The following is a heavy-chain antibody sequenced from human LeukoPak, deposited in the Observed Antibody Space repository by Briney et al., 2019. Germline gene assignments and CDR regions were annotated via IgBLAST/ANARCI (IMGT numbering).Heavy chain of an antibody. CDR3: ARESGSSGWYVGMGAFDI. Sequence: GESLRLSCAASGFTFSSYAMHWVRQASGKGLEWVAVISYDGSNKYYADSVKGRFTISRDNSKNTLYLQMNSLRAEDTAVYYCARESGSSGWYVGMGAFDIWGQGAMVTVSS. CDR2: ISYDGSNK. CDR1: GFTFSSYA. J-gene: IGHJ3*02. V-gene: IGHV3-30*04. D-gene: IGHD6-19*01.